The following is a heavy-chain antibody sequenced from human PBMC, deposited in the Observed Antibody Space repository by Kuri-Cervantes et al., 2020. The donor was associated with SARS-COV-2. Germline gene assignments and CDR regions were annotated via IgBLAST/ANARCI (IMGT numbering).Heavy chain of an antibody. V-gene: IGHV3-30*14. CDR1: GFTFNNYA. CDR3: ARGRVGVQDF. CDR2: TSFDGSNK. Sequence: GGSLRLSCAASGFTFNNYAMHWVRQTPGEGLEWVAITSFDGSNKYYAESVKGRFTISRDNSKSTLYLQMNNMRREDTAVYFCARGRVGVQDFWGQGTLVTVSS. D-gene: IGHD2-21*01. J-gene: IGHJ4*02.